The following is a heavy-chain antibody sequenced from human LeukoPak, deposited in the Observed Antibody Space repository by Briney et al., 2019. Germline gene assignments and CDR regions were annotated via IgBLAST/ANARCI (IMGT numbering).Heavy chain of an antibody. CDR1: GGSISSYY. CDR3: ARDREAVANWGYDWFDP. D-gene: IGHD7-27*01. Sequence: SETLSLTCTVSGGSISSYYWSWIRQPAGKGLEWIGRIYTGGSTNYNPSLNSRVTMSVDTSKNQFSLKLSSVTAADTAVYYCARDREAVANWGYDWFDPWGQGTLVTVSS. J-gene: IGHJ5*02. V-gene: IGHV4-4*07. CDR2: IYTGGST.